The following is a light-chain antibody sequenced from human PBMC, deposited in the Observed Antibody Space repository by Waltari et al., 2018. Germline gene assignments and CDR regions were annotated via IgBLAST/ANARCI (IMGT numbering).Light chain of an antibody. CDR2: VNSDGSH. Sequence: QLVLTQSPSASASLGASVKLTCTLSSGHINNVIAWLQQRPEKGPRYLMKVNSDGSHNKWDEIPDRFSGSSSGAERYLTISSLQSEDEADYFCQTGGHGTWVFGGGTKLTVL. V-gene: IGLV4-69*01. CDR1: SGHINNV. J-gene: IGLJ3*02. CDR3: QTGGHGTWV.